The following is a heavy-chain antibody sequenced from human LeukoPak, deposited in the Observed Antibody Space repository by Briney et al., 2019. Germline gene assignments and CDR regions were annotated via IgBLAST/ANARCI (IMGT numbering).Heavy chain of an antibody. D-gene: IGHD6-19*01. J-gene: IGHJ4*02. V-gene: IGHV3-7*01. Sequence: GGSLRLSCAASGFTFSSFWMSWVRQAPGKGLEWVANIKHDGGEKYYVDSVKGRFTISRDNAKNSLYLQMNSLRPEDTAVYYCARDRSSGWTGSFDYWGQGTLVTVSS. CDR3: ARDRSSGWTGSFDY. CDR2: IKHDGGEK. CDR1: GFTFSSFW.